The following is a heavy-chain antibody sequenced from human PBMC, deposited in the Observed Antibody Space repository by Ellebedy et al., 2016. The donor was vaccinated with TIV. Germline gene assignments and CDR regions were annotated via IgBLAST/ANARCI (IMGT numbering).Heavy chain of an antibody. J-gene: IGHJ5*02. CDR2: ISATYDYT. V-gene: IGHV3-21*01. Sequence: GESLKISXAASGFTLSTYTMNWVRQTPAKGLEWVSSISATYDYTYYADSVRGRFTISRDNAKNSMYLQMNSLRVDDTAVYYCARNSGGSGPNWFGPWGQGTLVSVSS. D-gene: IGHD2-15*01. CDR1: GFTLSTYT. CDR3: ARNSGGSGPNWFGP.